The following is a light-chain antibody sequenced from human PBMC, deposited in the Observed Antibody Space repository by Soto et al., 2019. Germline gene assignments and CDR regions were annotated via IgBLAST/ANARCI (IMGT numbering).Light chain of an antibody. V-gene: IGLV2-14*03. Sequence: QSVLTQPASVSDSPGQSITISCTGTSSDVGDSNFVSWYQQHPGKPPKLIIYDVANRPSGVSNRFSGSKSGSTASLIISRLQTEDEADYYCVSYTSSTTYVFGTGTRSPS. CDR3: VSYTSSTTYV. J-gene: IGLJ1*01. CDR2: DVA. CDR1: SSDVGDSNF.